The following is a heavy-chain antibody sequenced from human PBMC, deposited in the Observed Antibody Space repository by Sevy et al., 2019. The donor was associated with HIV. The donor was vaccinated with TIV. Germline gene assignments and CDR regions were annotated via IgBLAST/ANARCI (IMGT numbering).Heavy chain of an antibody. CDR3: AAVALTFGGDPYENHHFMDV. Sequence: GGSLRLSCAASGFTFSSYDMHWVRQAPGKGLEWVAVISYDGRGKHYADSVKGRFTISRDNAKKTLYLQMNSLGVEDSAVFYCAAVALTFGGDPYENHHFMDVWGRGTRVTVSS. J-gene: IGHJ6*02. CDR2: ISYDGRGK. V-gene: IGHV3-30*03. D-gene: IGHD3-16*01. CDR1: GFTFSSYD.